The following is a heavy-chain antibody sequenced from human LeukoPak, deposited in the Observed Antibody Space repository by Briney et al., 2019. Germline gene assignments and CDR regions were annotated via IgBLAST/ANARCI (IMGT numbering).Heavy chain of an antibody. D-gene: IGHD2-2*01. CDR3: ARNSLDCSSTSCYDY. CDR2: IYYSGRT. V-gene: IGHV4-39*01. CDR1: GGSISSSSYY. J-gene: IGHJ4*02. Sequence: SETLSLTCTASGGSISSSSYYWGWIRQPPGKGLEWIGSIYYSGRTYYNPSLKSRVTISVDTSKNQFSLKLSSVTAADTAVYYCARNSLDCSSTSCYDYWGQGTLVTVSS.